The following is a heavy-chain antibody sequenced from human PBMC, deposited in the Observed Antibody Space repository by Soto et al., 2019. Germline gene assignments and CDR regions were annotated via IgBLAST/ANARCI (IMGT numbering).Heavy chain of an antibody. Sequence: GGSLRLSCAASGFTFSSYGMHWVRQAPGKGLEWVAVISYDGSNKYYADSVKGRFTISRDNSKNTLYLQMNSLRAEDTAVYYCANLRITIFGVVFGYYYYGMDVWGQGTTVTVSS. J-gene: IGHJ6*02. V-gene: IGHV3-30*18. CDR2: ISYDGSNK. CDR1: GFTFSSYG. CDR3: ANLRITIFGVVFGYYYYGMDV. D-gene: IGHD3-3*01.